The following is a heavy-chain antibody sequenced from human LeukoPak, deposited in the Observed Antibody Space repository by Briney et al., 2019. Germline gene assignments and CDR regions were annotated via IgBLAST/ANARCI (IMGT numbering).Heavy chain of an antibody. D-gene: IGHD3-22*01. Sequence: SETLSLTCAVYGGSFSGYYWSWIRQPPGKGLEWIGEINHSGSTNYNPSLKSRVTISVDTSKNQFSLKLSSVTAADTAVYYCAISYDSSGYGNYWGQGTLVTVSS. V-gene: IGHV4-34*01. J-gene: IGHJ4*02. CDR1: GGSFSGYY. CDR2: INHSGST. CDR3: AISYDSSGYGNY.